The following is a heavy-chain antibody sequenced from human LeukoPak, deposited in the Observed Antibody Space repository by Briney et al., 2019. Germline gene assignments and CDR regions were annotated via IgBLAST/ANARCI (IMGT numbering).Heavy chain of an antibody. CDR2: ISAYDGNT. V-gene: IGHV1-18*01. CDR1: GYIFTNYG. D-gene: IGHD3-3*01. CDR3: AREPITIFGVAEYYFDY. Sequence: ASVKVSCKASGYIFTNYGISWVRQAPGQGLEWMGWISAYDGNTNYAQKLQGRVTMATDTSTSTVYMELRSLRSDDTAVYYCAREPITIFGVAEYYFDYWGQGTLVTVSS. J-gene: IGHJ4*02.